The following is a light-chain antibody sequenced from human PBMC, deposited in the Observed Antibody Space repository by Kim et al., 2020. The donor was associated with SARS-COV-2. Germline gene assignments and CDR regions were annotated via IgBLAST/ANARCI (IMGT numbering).Light chain of an antibody. CDR3: QAWDSSTWV. V-gene: IGLV3-1*01. CDR1: KLGDKY. CDR2: RDN. J-gene: IGLJ3*02. Sequence: SVSPGQTASITCSGDKLGDKYACWYQQKPGQSPVLVIYRDNQRPSGIPERFSGSNSGNTATLTISGTQAMDEADYYCQAWDSSTWVFGGETKLTVL.